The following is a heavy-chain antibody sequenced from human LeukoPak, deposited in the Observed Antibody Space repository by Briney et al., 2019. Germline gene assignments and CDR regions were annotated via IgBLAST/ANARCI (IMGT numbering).Heavy chain of an antibody. CDR1: GGSFSDYY. J-gene: IGHJ3*02. V-gene: IGHV4-34*01. CDR2: INHSGST. D-gene: IGHD3-10*01. Sequence: PSETLSLTCAVYGGSFSDYYWSWIRQPPGKGLEWIGQINHSGSTNYNPSLKSRVTISVHTSKNQFSLKLNSVTAADTAVYYCAKPNGYGLVDIWGQGTMVTVSS. CDR3: AKPNGYGLVDI.